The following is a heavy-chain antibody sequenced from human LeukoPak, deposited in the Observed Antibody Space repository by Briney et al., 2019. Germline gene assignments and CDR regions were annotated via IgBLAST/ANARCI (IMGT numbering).Heavy chain of an antibody. CDR3: ARHTYTYGALNCHDP. D-gene: IGHD5-18*01. V-gene: IGHV4-39*01. CDR2: LYYSGST. Sequence: SETLSLTCTVSGGSISNSNYYWGWIRQPPGKGLEWIGSLYYSGSTYYNPSLKSRVTISVDTSKNQFSLNLSSVTAADTAVYYCARHTYTYGALNCHDPWGQGTLVTVSS. J-gene: IGHJ5*02. CDR1: GGSISNSNYY.